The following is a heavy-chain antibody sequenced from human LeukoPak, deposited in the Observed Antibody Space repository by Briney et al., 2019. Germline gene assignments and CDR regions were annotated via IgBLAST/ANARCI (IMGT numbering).Heavy chain of an antibody. D-gene: IGHD3-10*01. CDR2: IYPGDSDT. CDR1: GYTFSSYW. J-gene: IGHJ5*02. CDR3: ARHGPKYYYGSGSSNWFDP. V-gene: IGHV5-51*01. Sequence: GESLKISCKGSGYTFSSYWIGWVRQMPGKGLEWMGIIYPGDSDTRYSPSFQGQVIISADKSISTAYLQWSSLKASDTAMYYCARHGPKYYYGSGSSNWFDPWGQGTLVTVSS.